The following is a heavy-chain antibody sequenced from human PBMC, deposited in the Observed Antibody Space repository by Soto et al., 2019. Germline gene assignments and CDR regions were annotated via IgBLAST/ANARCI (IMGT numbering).Heavy chain of an antibody. CDR3: AREPTGGNDAFDI. CDR2: LWADGSHE. J-gene: IGHJ3*02. D-gene: IGHD3-16*01. V-gene: IGHV3-33*01. CDR1: GFTFSIYG. Sequence: QVQLEESGGGVVQPGRSLRLSCAASGFTFSIYGMHWVRQAPGKGLEWVAGLWADGSHECYADSVKGRFTVSRDNSKSTVYLQMNSLRAEDTALYYCAREPTGGNDAFDIWGQGTMVTVSS.